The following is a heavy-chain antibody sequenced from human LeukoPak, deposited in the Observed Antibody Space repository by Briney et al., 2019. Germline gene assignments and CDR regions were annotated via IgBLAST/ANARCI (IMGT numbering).Heavy chain of an antibody. D-gene: IGHD3-22*01. CDR2: IGGGGVST. V-gene: IGHV3-23*01. CDR3: AKRNYYDSSGYYYDY. J-gene: IGHJ4*02. CDR1: GFTFSSYA. Sequence: GGSLRLSCAASGFTFSSYAMSWVRRAPGKGLEWVSAIGGGGVSTFYADSVKGRFTISRDNSKNTLYLQMNSLRAEDTAVYYCAKRNYYDSSGYYYDYWGQGTLVTVSS.